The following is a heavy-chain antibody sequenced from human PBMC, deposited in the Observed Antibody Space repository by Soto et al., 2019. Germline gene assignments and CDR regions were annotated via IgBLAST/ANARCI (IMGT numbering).Heavy chain of an antibody. CDR2: TYNSGST. CDR1: GGSISSGDYY. Sequence: QVQLQESGPGLVEPSQTLSLTCTVSGGSISSGDYYWSWIRQPPGKGLEWIGHTYNSGSTYSNPSLKSRVTIPVDTSKNQFSLKLSSVTAADTAVYYCARAPGAYKVDYWGQGTLVTVSS. V-gene: IGHV4-30-4*01. D-gene: IGHD1-1*01. J-gene: IGHJ4*02. CDR3: ARAPGAYKVDY.